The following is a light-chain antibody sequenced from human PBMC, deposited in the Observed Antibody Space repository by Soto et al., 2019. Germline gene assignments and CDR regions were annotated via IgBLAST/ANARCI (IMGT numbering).Light chain of an antibody. J-gene: IGKJ4*01. CDR2: AAS. Sequence: DIQMTQSPSSLSASVGDRVTITCRASQSISSYLNWYQQKPGKAPKLLIYAASSLQSGVPSRFSGSGSGTDFTLTISSLQPEDFATYYCQQSYSTPLTFGGGTQGGY. V-gene: IGKV1-39*01. CDR3: QQSYSTPLT. CDR1: QSISSY.